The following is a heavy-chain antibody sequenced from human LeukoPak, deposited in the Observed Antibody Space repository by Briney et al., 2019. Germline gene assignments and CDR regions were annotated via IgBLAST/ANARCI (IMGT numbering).Heavy chain of an antibody. CDR1: GGSISSSSYY. J-gene: IGHJ4*02. V-gene: IGHV4-39*01. D-gene: IGHD3-10*01. CDR2: IYYSGST. Sequence: PSETLSLTCTVSGGSISSSSYYWGWIRQPPGKGLEWIGSIYYSGSTLYNPSLTSRVTISVDTSKNQFSLRLNSVTASDTAVYYCARIYGSGSYSPIDFDYWGQGTLVTVSS. CDR3: ARIYGSGSYSPIDFDY.